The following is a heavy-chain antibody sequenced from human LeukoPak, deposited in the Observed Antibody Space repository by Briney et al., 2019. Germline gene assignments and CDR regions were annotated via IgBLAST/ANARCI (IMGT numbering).Heavy chain of an antibody. CDR3: AKDRRWLQFSFDY. CDR2: ISWDGGST. D-gene: IGHD5-24*01. J-gene: IGHJ4*02. V-gene: IGHV3-43*01. CDR1: GFTFDDYT. Sequence: GGSLRLSCAASGFTFDDYTMHWVRQAPGKGLEWVSLISWDGGSTYYADSVKGRFTISRDNSKNSLYLQMNSLRTEDTALYYCAKDRRWLQFSFDYWGQGTLVTVSS.